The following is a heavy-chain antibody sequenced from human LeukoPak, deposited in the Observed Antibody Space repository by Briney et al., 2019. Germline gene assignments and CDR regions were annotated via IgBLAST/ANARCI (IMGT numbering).Heavy chain of an antibody. D-gene: IGHD5-24*01. Sequence: GASVKVSCKASGYTFTSNAMHWVRQAPGQRPEWMGWINTGNGNTKYSQKFQGRVTISRDTSANTAYMEVSSLRSEDTAVYYCASNMATGTSAFDYWGQGTLVTVSS. CDR1: GYTFTSNA. V-gene: IGHV1-3*04. J-gene: IGHJ4*02. CDR3: ASNMATGTSAFDY. CDR2: INTGNGNT.